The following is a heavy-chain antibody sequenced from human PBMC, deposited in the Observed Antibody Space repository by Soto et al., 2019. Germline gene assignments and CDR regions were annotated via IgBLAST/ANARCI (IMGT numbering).Heavy chain of an antibody. V-gene: IGHV1-69*13. CDR3: ARVRYGSYAFDI. J-gene: IGHJ3*02. CDR2: IIPIFGTA. CDR1: GGTFSSYA. Sequence: SVKVSCKASGGTFSSYAISWVRQAPGQGLEWMGGIIPIFGTANYAQKFRGRVTITADESTSTAYMELSSLRSEDTAVSYCARVRYGSYAFDIWGQGTMVTVSS. D-gene: IGHD3-9*01.